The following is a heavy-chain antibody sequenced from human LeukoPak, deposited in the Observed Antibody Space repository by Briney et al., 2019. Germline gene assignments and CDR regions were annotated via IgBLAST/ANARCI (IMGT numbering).Heavy chain of an antibody. Sequence: GASVKVSCKASGYPFTGYYVHWVRQAPGQGLEWIGDIIPIFDTANYAQKFQGRVTITADESATTSYMELSSLRSEDTAVYYCARDATVRGPYGGHHFYSYMDVWGKGTTVTISS. CDR2: IIPIFDTA. V-gene: IGHV1-69*13. J-gene: IGHJ6*03. D-gene: IGHD3-10*01. CDR3: ARDATVRGPYGGHHFYSYMDV. CDR1: GYPFTGYY.